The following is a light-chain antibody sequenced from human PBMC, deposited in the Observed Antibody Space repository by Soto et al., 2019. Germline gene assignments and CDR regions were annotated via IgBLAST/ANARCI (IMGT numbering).Light chain of an antibody. CDR2: AAS. V-gene: IGKV1-12*01. CDR1: QGISGL. CDR3: QQGNKSPIT. Sequence: DIQMTQSPSSVSASVGDRVTITCRTSQGISGLLAWYQQKPGKAPKLLISAASSLQSGVPSRFRGSGSGTVSTPPISGPQPEGLETYYGQQGNKSPITFGGGTRVEIK. J-gene: IGKJ4*01.